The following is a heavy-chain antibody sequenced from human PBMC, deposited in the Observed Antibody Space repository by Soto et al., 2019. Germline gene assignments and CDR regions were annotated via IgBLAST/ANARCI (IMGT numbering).Heavy chain of an antibody. J-gene: IGHJ3*02. V-gene: IGHV3-9*01. CDR2: ISWNSGSI. CDR1: GFTFDDYA. Sequence: EVPLVESGGGLVQPGRSLRLSCAASGFTFDDYAMHWVRQAPGKGLEWVSGISWNSGSIGYADSVKGRFTISRDNAKNSLYLQMNSLRAEDTALYYCAKEEDIWGQGTMVTVSS. CDR3: AKEEDI.